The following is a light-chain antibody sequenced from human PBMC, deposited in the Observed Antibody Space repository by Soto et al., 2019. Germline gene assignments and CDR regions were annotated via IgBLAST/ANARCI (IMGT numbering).Light chain of an antibody. J-gene: IGKJ2*01. CDR2: AAS. CDR1: QGISSY. CDR3: QQLNSYPRMYT. V-gene: IGKV1-9*01. Sequence: IQLTQSPSSQSASVGDRVTITCRASQGISSYLAWYQQKPGKAPKLLIYAASTLQSGVPSRFSGSGSGTDFTLTISSLQPEDFATYYCQQLNSYPRMYTFGQGTKLEIK.